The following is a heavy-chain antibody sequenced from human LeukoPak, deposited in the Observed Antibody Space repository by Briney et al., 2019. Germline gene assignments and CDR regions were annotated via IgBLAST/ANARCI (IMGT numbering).Heavy chain of an antibody. D-gene: IGHD2-15*01. J-gene: IGHJ4*02. V-gene: IGHV3-11*01. CDR2: ISYSGTTI. CDR1: GFTFSDYY. CDR3: ARESFCSGGSCYSDY. Sequence: PGGSLRLSCAASGFTFSDYYMSWIRQAPGKGLEWLSYISYSGTTIYYADSVRGRFTISRDNAKNSLYLQMNSLRVEDTAVYYCARESFCSGGSCYSDYWGQGTLVTVSS.